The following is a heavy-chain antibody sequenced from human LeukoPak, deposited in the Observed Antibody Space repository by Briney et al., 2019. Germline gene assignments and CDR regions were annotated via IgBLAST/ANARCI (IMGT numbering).Heavy chain of an antibody. CDR3: ARDPSNTSGWKTWFDP. Sequence: ASVKVSCKASGYTFTTYGISWVRRAPGQGLEWMGWINTYNGNTNYAQKLQGRVTMTTDTSTSTAYLELRSLRSDDTAVYYCARDPSNTSGWKTWFDPWGQGTLVTVSS. CDR2: INTYNGNT. J-gene: IGHJ5*02. V-gene: IGHV1-18*01. D-gene: IGHD6-19*01. CDR1: GYTFTTYG.